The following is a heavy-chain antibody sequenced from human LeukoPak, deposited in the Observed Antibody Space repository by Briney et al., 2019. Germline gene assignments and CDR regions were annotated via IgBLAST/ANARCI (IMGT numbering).Heavy chain of an antibody. CDR2: IYYSGST. V-gene: IGHV4-30-4*01. CDR3: ARHGGCDFWSGYCTDYFDY. CDR1: GGSISSGDYY. J-gene: IGHJ4*02. Sequence: PSETLSLTCTVSGGSISSGDYYWSWIRQPPGKGLEWIGYIYYSGSTYYNPSLKSRVTISVDTSKNQFSLKLSSVTAADTAVYYCARHGGCDFWSGYCTDYFDYWGQGTLVTVSS. D-gene: IGHD3-3*01.